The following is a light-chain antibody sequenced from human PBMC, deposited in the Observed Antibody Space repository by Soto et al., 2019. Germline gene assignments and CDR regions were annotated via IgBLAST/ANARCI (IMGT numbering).Light chain of an antibody. J-gene: IGKJ1*01. CDR3: QQYGSSPWT. Sequence: ETVLTQSPGTLSLSPGERATLSCRASQSIRSNYLAWYRQTPGQAPRLLIYGASKRSSGIADRFGGSGSETDFTLIICRLEPEDFALYYCQQYGSSPWTFGQGTKVEIK. V-gene: IGKV3-20*01. CDR2: GAS. CDR1: QSIRSNY.